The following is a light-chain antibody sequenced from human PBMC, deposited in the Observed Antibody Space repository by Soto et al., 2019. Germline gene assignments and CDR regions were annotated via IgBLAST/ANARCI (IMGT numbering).Light chain of an antibody. J-gene: IGKJ1*01. CDR2: ASS. Sequence: DVQMTQSPSSLSASVGDSVTITCLSSQTVKTYLNWYQHKPGKAPQLLIYASSRLQTGVASRFSGSGSGTYFSLTISSLQPEDFATYYCQQTSTTPGTFGQGTKVEIK. V-gene: IGKV1-39*01. CDR3: QQTSTTPGT. CDR1: QTVKTY.